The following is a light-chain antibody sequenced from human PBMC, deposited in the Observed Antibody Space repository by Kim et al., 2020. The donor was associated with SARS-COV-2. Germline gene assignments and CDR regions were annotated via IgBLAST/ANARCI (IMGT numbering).Light chain of an antibody. J-gene: IGKJ1*01. CDR2: AAF. CDR3: QQGYRTPRT. Sequence: ASVGDRVTITCRASQNIDTYLNWYQQKPGKAPNLLIFAAFNLQSGVPSRFSGSGSGTDFTLTISSLQPEDFATYYCQQGYRTPRTFGQGTKVDIK. CDR1: QNIDTY. V-gene: IGKV1-39*01.